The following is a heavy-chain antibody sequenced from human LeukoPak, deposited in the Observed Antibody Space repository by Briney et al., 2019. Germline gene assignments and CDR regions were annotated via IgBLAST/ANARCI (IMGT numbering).Heavy chain of an antibody. CDR1: GFTFSSYA. J-gene: IGHJ4*02. CDR2: ISGSGGST. CDR3: VGTFTVFGVVGTIE. V-gene: IGHV3-23*01. Sequence: GGSLRLSCAASGFTFSSYAMSWVRQAPGKGLEWVSAISGSGGSTYYADSVKGWFTISRDNSQNTVFLQMSSLRVDDTAAYCCVGTFTVFGVVGTIEWGQGTLVTVSS. D-gene: IGHD3-3*01.